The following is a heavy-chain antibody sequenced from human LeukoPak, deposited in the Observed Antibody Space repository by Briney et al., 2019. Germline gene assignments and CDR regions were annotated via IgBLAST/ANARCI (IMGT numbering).Heavy chain of an antibody. Sequence: SQTLSLTCTVSGGSISSGGYYWSWIRQPPGKGLEWIGEMYLSGTTHSNPSVKSRVTISIDKSKNQFFLNLSSVTAADTAVYYCAGLVGRYSSGLYYYYFDYWGQGTLVTVSS. J-gene: IGHJ4*02. CDR3: AGLVGRYSSGLYYYYFDY. V-gene: IGHV4-30-2*01. D-gene: IGHD3-22*01. CDR2: MYLSGTT. CDR1: GGSISSGGYY.